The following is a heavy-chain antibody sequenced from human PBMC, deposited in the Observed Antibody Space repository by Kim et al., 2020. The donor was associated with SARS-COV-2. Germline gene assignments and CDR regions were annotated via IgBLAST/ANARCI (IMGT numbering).Heavy chain of an antibody. D-gene: IGHD3-10*01. V-gene: IGHV1-8*01. CDR3: ARAKLVQVVFYYHYYMDV. CDR2: MNPNSGNT. Sequence: ASVKVSCKASGYTFTSYDINWVRQATGQGLEWMGWMNPNSGNTGYAQKFQGRVTMTRNTSISTAYLELSSLRSEDTAVYYCARAKLVQVVFYYHYYMDVWGKGTTVTVS. CDR1: GYTFTSYD. J-gene: IGHJ6*03.